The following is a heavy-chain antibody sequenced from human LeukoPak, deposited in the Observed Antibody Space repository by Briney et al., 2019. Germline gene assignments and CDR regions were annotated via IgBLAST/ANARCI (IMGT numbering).Heavy chain of an antibody. J-gene: IGHJ4*02. V-gene: IGHV3-23*01. D-gene: IGHD3-22*01. CDR3: AKDLLGYDSSGYYYFDY. Sequence: GGSLRLSCAASGFTFSSYGMSWVRQAPGKGLEWVSAISGSGGSTYYADSVKGRFTIPRDNSKNTLYLQMNSLRAEDTAVYYCAKDLLGYDSSGYYYFDYWGQGTLVTVSS. CDR1: GFTFSSYG. CDR2: ISGSGGST.